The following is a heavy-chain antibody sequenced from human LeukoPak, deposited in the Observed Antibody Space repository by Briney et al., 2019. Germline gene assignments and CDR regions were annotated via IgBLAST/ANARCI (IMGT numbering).Heavy chain of an antibody. Sequence: SETLSLTCTVSGGSISSYYWSWIRQPPGKGLEWIGYIYYSGSTNYNPSLKSRVTISVDTSKNQFSLKLSSVTAADTAVYYCAXGXXXXSWYDSRYYYYGMDVWGQGTTVTVSS. D-gene: IGHD6-13*01. J-gene: IGHJ6*02. V-gene: IGHV4-59*01. CDR3: AXGXXXXSWYDSRYYYYGMDV. CDR1: GGSISSYY. CDR2: IYYSGST.